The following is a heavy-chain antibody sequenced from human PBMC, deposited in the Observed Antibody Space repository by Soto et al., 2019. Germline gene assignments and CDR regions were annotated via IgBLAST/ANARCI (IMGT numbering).Heavy chain of an antibody. CDR1: GGSISEGDYY. D-gene: IGHD3-9*01. V-gene: IGHV4-30-4*08. Sequence: SETLSLTCTVSGGSISEGDYYWSWIRQPPGKGLEWIGFTYYSGSTYYNPSLKSRVSISIDTSKNQFSLNLNSVTAADTALHYCARATFDPGYVFDIWGQGTTVTVSS. CDR3: ARATFDPGYVFDI. J-gene: IGHJ3*02. CDR2: TYYSGST.